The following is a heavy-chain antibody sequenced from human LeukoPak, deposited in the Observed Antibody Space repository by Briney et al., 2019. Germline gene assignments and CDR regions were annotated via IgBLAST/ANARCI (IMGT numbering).Heavy chain of an antibody. CDR3: ARDSDNCGGDCRGPSELDY. CDR2: ITSSSSTI. Sequence: PGGSLRLSCAASGFSVSDYSMNWVRQAPGKGLEWVSRITSSSSTIYYADSVKGRFTISRDNAKNSLYLQMNSLRAEDTAVYYCARDSDNCGGDCRGPSELDYWGQGTLVTVSS. CDR1: GFSVSDYS. V-gene: IGHV3-48*01. D-gene: IGHD2-21*02. J-gene: IGHJ4*02.